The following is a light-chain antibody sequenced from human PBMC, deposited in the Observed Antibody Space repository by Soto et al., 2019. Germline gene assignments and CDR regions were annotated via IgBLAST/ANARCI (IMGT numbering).Light chain of an antibody. Sequence: DIVMTQSPDSLAVSLGERATIYCKSSQSVLYSSNNKNYLAWYQQKPGQPPILLIYWASARESGVPDRFSGSGSGTEFTLTISSLQAEDVAVYYCQQYYSTPYTFGQGTKLEIK. CDR1: QSVLYSSNNKNY. V-gene: IGKV4-1*01. CDR2: WAS. J-gene: IGKJ2*01. CDR3: QQYYSTPYT.